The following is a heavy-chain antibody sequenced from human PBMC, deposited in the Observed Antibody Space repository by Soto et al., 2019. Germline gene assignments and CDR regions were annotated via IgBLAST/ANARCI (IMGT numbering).Heavy chain of an antibody. Sequence: PSETLSLTCSVSRAFINSGGFYYSWIRQPPGKGLEWLGYIFHSGSTLCNPSLRGRLTLSADTSRNQLSLYLTSVTAADTAVYYCVRGGIAGHWFDPWGQGTLVTVSS. D-gene: IGHD2-15*01. CDR3: VRGGIAGHWFDP. V-gene: IGHV4-31*03. CDR1: RAFINSGGFY. J-gene: IGHJ5*02. CDR2: IFHSGST.